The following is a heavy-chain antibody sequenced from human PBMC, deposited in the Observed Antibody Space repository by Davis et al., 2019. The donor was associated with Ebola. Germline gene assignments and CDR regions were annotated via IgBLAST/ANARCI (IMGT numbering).Heavy chain of an antibody. V-gene: IGHV3-30-3*01. CDR1: GFTFSSYA. D-gene: IGHD4-23*01. CDR2: ISYDGSNK. CDR3: ARDLTSTVVTPT. Sequence: GESLKISCAASGFTFSSYAMHWVRQAPGKGLEWVAVISYDGSNKYYADSVKGRFTISRDNSKNTLYLQMNSLRDEDTAVYYCARDLTSTVVTPTWGQGTMVTVSS. J-gene: IGHJ3*01.